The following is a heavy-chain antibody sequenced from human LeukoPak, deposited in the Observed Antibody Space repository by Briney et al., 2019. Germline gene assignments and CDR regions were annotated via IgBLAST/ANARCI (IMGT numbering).Heavy chain of an antibody. CDR3: AKDVLYCSGGSCSPDY. CDR1: GFTFSSYG. V-gene: IGHV3-23*01. D-gene: IGHD2-15*01. CDR2: ISGSGGST. J-gene: IGHJ4*02. Sequence: PGGSLRLSCAASGFTFSSYGMSWVRQAPGKGLEWVSAISGSGGSTYYADSVKGRFTISRDNSKNTLYLQMNSLRAEDTAVYYCAKDVLYCSGGSCSPDYWGQGTLVTVSS.